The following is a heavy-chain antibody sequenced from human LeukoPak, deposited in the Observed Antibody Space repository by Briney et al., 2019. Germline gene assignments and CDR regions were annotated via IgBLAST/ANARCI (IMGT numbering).Heavy chain of an antibody. CDR3: ARDYGAEYYFDY. CDR1: GFTFSSYG. CDR2: IWYDGSNK. V-gene: IGHV3-33*01. D-gene: IGHD4-17*01. J-gene: IGHJ4*02. Sequence: GGSLRLSCAASGFTFSSYGMHWVRQAPGKGLESVAVIWYDGSNKYYADSVKGRFTISRDNSKNTLYLQMNSLRAEDTAVYYCARDYGAEYYFDYWGQGTLVTVSS.